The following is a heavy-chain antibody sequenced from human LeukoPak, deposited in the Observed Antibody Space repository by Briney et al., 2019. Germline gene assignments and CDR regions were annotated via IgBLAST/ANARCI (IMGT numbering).Heavy chain of an antibody. D-gene: IGHD3-22*01. V-gene: IGHV3-64*01. CDR3: ARDLFITTNREYYYYMDV. CDR2: ISSSGGST. CDR1: GFTFSSYT. J-gene: IGHJ6*03. Sequence: GGSLRLSCAASGFTFSSYTMHWVRQAPGKGLEYVSAISSSGGSTYYANSVKGRFTISRDNSKNTLYPQMGSLRAEDMAVYYCARDLFITTNREYYYYMDVWGKGTTVTVSS.